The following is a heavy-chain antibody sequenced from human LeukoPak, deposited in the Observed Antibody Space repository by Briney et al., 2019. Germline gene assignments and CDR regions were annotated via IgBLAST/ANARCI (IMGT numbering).Heavy chain of an antibody. Sequence: GRSLRLSCAASGFTFSTYGMHWVRQAPGKGLEWVAFIRYDGSNKDYADSVKGRFTISRDNSKNTLDLQMNSLRVEDTAVYYCVKNMGYTSSNYSMAVWGKGPRSPSP. J-gene: IGHJ6*03. CDR1: GFTFSTYG. CDR2: IRYDGSNK. D-gene: IGHD6-13*01. CDR3: VKNMGYTSSNYSMAV. V-gene: IGHV3-30*02.